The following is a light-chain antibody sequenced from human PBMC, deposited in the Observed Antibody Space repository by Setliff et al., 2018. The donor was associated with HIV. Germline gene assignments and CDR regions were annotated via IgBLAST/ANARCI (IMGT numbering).Light chain of an antibody. J-gene: IGLJ1*01. Sequence: QSALAQPHSAAGSPGQSVTFSCTGSSSDIGRYNFVSWYQQHPAKAPRLISFDVSARPSAVPDRFSGSKSDNTASLTISGLQIDEEADYFCSAYAGDTYLIFGSGTKGTVL. V-gene: IGLV2-11*02. CDR3: SAYAGDTYLI. CDR2: DVS. CDR1: SSDIGRYNF.